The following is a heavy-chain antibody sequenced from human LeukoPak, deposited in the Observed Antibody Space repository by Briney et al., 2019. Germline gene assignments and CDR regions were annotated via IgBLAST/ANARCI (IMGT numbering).Heavy chain of an antibody. CDR1: GFTFSSYA. Sequence: GGSLRLSCAASGFTFSSYAMSWVRQAPGKGLEWVSSISSSGGCTYYADSVKGRFTISRDDSKNSLYLQMSSLRAEDTAVYYCAKSKGQGYCTNGVCYGGFDYWGQGTLVTVSS. CDR3: AKSKGQGYCTNGVCYGGFDY. J-gene: IGHJ4*02. D-gene: IGHD2-8*01. V-gene: IGHV3-23*01. CDR2: ISSSGGCT.